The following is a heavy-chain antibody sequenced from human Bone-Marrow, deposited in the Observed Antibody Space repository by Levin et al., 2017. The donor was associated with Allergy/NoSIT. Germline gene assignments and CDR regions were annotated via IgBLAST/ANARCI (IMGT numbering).Heavy chain of an antibody. CDR2: LSGRGETT. V-gene: IGHV3-23*01. D-gene: IGHD3-16*01. J-gene: IGHJ2*01. Sequence: ETLSLTCAASGFTFSSYAMTWVRQAPGKGLEWISGLSGRGETTYYTDSVKGRFTISRDNDKNTLFLQMNSLRTEDTALFYCAKWVRGSDGGWFFDFWGRGTLVTVSS. CDR1: GFTFSSYA. CDR3: AKWVRGSDGGWFFDF.